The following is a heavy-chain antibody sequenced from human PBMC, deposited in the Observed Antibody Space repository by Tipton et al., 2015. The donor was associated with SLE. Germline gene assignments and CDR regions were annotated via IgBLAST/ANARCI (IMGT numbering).Heavy chain of an antibody. V-gene: IGHV4-34*09. D-gene: IGHD3-10*01. CDR3: ARDERVRGVLGY. Sequence: TLSLTCAVYGGSISAYYWSWIRQPPGKGLEWIGEISHTGSTNFNPSLKSRVTISVDTSKNQFSLKLSSVTAADTAVYYCARDERVRGVLGYWGQGTLVTVSS. J-gene: IGHJ4*02. CDR2: ISHTGST. CDR1: GGSISAYY.